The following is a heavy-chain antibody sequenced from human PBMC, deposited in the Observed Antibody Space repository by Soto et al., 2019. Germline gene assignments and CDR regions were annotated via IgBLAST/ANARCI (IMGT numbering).Heavy chain of an antibody. CDR2: IIPIFGTA. J-gene: IGHJ3*02. V-gene: IGHV1-69*06. CDR1: GGTFSSYA. CDR3: ARELPYSSSREGDAFDI. Sequence: SVKVSCKASGGTFSSYAISWVRQAPGQGLEWMGGIIPIFGTANYAQKFQGRVTITADKSTSTAYMELSSLRSEDTAVYYCARELPYSSSREGDAFDIWGQGTMVTGS. D-gene: IGHD6-6*01.